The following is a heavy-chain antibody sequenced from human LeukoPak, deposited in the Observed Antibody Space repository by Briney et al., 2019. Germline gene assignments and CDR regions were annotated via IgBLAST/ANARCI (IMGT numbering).Heavy chain of an antibody. CDR2: MNPNSGNT. CDR1: GYTFTSYD. Sequence: ASVKVSCKASGYTFTSYDINWVRQATGQGLEWMGWMNPNSGNTGYAQKFQGRVTMTRNTSISTAYMELSSLRSEDAAVYYCARAMGNYGPNQPYFDYWGQGTLVTVSS. CDR3: ARAMGNYGPNQPYFDY. D-gene: IGHD3-10*01. J-gene: IGHJ4*02. V-gene: IGHV1-8*01.